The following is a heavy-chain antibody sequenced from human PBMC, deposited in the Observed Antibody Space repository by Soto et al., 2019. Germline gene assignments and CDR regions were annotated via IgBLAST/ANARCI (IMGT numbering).Heavy chain of an antibody. D-gene: IGHD3-9*01. CDR2: IKQDGSEK. CDR1: GFTFSHYW. CDR3: ATRPHKSRNTGYLAAYDF. J-gene: IGHJ4*02. Sequence: PGGSLRLSCTASGFTFSHYWMSWVRQAPGKGLEWVANIKQDGSEKYHVDSVNGRFTISRDNAKNSLHLQMNSLRAEDTAVYYCATRPHKSRNTGYLAAYDFWGQGTLVTVSS. V-gene: IGHV3-7*01.